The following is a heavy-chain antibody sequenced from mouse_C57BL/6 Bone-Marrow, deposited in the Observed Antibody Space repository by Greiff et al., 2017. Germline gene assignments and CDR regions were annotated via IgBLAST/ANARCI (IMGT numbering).Heavy chain of an antibody. Sequence: VQLQQPGAELVKPGASVKLSCKASGYTFTSYWMHWVKQRPGQGLEWIGMIHPNSGSTNYNEKFKSKATLTVDKSSSTAYMQLSSLTSVDSAVYYCARSISSTTVAYWGQGTLVTVSA. V-gene: IGHV1-64*01. J-gene: IGHJ3*01. D-gene: IGHD1-1*01. CDR1: GYTFTSYW. CDR2: IHPNSGST. CDR3: ARSISSTTVAY.